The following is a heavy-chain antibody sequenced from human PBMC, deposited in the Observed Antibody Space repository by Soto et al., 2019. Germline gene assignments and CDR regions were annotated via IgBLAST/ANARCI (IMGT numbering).Heavy chain of an antibody. J-gene: IGHJ4*02. CDR3: AREGVGATSTNFDY. CDR2: ISYDGSNK. CDR1: GFTFSSYA. D-gene: IGHD1-26*01. Sequence: QVQLVESGGGVVQPGRSLRLSCAASGFTFSSYAMHWVRQAPGKGLEWVAVISYDGSNKYYADSVKGRFTISRDNSKNTLYLQMNSLRAEDTAVYYCAREGVGATSTNFDYWGQGTLVTVSS. V-gene: IGHV3-30-3*01.